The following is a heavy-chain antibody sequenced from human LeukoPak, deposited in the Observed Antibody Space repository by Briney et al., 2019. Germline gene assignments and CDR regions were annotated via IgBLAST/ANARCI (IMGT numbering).Heavy chain of an antibody. CDR3: ARRVAVAGPLDY. CDR2: IYYTGST. Sequence: PSETLSLTCTVSGGSISIYYWSWIRQPPGKGLEWIGYIYYTGSTNYNPSLKSRVTISVDTSKNQFSLKLSSVTAADTAVYYCARRVAVAGPLDYWGQGTLVPVSS. V-gene: IGHV4-59*08. CDR1: GGSISIYY. J-gene: IGHJ4*02. D-gene: IGHD6-19*01.